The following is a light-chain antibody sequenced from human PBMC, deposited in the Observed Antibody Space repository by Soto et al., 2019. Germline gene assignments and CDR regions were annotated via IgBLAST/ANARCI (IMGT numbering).Light chain of an antibody. J-gene: IGKJ3*01. CDR3: QQYYSTPPVT. Sequence: DIVMTQXXDSLAVSLGERATINCKSSQSVLYSSNNKNYLAWYQQKPGQPPKLLIYWASTRESGVPDRFSGSGSETAFTLTISSLQAEDVAVYYCQQYYSTPPVTFGPGTKVDIK. CDR1: QSVLYSSNNKNY. CDR2: WAS. V-gene: IGKV4-1*01.